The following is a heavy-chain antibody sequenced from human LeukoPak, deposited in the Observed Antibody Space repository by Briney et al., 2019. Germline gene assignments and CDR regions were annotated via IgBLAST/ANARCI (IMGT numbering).Heavy chain of an antibody. CDR2: MNPNSGNT. V-gene: IGHV1-8*03. CDR1: GYTFTSYD. Sequence: ASVKVSCKASGYTFTSYDINWVRQATGQGLEWMGWMNPNSGNTGYAQKFQGRVTITRNTSISTAYMELSSLRSEDTAAYYCARGQYSSSSGAEYFQHWGQGTLVTVSS. D-gene: IGHD6-13*01. J-gene: IGHJ1*01. CDR3: ARGQYSSSSGAEYFQH.